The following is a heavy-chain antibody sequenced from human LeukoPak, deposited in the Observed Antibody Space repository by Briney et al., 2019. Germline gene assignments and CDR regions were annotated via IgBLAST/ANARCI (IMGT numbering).Heavy chain of an antibody. CDR1: GGSISSGGYY. Sequence: SETLSLTCTVSGGSISSGGYYWSWIRQYPGKGLEWIGYIYYSGSTYYNPSLKSRVTISVDTSKNQFSLKLTSVTAADTAMYYRARLSIEKYGMDVWGQGTTVTVSS. V-gene: IGHV4-31*03. J-gene: IGHJ6*02. CDR2: IYYSGST. CDR3: ARLSIEKYGMDV. D-gene: IGHD3-16*02.